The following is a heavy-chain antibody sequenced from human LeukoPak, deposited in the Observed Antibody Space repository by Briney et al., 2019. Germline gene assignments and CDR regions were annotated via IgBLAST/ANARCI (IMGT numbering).Heavy chain of an antibody. CDR2: IIPIIDTA. J-gene: IGHJ5*02. D-gene: IGHD6-13*01. Sequence: ASVKVSCKASGGTFSSYAISWVRQAPGQGLEWMGRIIPIIDTANYAQKFQGRVTITTDESTSTAYMELSSLRSEDTAVYYCARDRGQQLDWFDPWGQGTLVTVSS. V-gene: IGHV1-69*05. CDR3: ARDRGQQLDWFDP. CDR1: GGTFSSYA.